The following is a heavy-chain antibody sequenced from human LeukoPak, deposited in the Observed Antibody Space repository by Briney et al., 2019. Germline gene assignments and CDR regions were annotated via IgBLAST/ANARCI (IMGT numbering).Heavy chain of an antibody. CDR1: GGSISSYY. CDR2: INHSGST. CDR3: ARLGVSYGYPPYYYYMDV. J-gene: IGHJ6*03. Sequence: SETLSLTCTVSGGSISSYYWSWIRQPPGKGLEWIGEINHSGSTNYNPSLKSRVTISVDTSKNQFSLKLSSVTAADTAVYYCARLGVSYGYPPYYYYMDVWGKGATVTISS. V-gene: IGHV4-34*01. D-gene: IGHD5-18*01.